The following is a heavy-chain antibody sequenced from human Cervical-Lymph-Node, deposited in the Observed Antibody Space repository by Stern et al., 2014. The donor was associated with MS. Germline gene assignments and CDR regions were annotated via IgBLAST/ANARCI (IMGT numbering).Heavy chain of an antibody. CDR2: LFSHDAK. CDR1: GFSLSNARMG. Sequence: QVTLTESGPALVKPTETLTLTCTVSGFSLSNARMGVSWIRQPPGKALQWLPPLFSHDAKYYSTSLKSRLPLSKYTPKNQVVLTMTNMDPVDTATYYCARIEDFGDYEILFDYWGQGTLVTVSS. D-gene: IGHD4-17*01. J-gene: IGHJ4*02. V-gene: IGHV2-26*01. CDR3: ARIEDFGDYEILFDY.